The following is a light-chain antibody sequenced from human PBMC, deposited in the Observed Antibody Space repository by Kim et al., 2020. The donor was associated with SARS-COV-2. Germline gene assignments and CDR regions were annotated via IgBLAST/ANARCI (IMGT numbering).Light chain of an antibody. V-gene: IGLV1-47*01. J-gene: IGLJ3*02. CDR2: RDS. CDR1: TSNIGSNY. Sequence: QSVLTQPPTASGTPGQRVTISCSGSTSNIGSNYVYWYQHLPGTAPQVLLYRDSQRPSGVPDRFSGSKSGTSASLAVSGLRSEDQADYYCAVWDDSLSAWVFGGVTQLSVL. CDR3: AVWDDSLSAWV.